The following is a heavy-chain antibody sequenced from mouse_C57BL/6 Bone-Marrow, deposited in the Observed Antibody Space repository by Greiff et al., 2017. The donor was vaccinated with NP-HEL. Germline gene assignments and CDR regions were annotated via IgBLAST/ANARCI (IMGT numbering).Heavy chain of an antibody. CDR3: ASRYDYGSSPWLAY. J-gene: IGHJ3*01. CDR2: IDPAIGNT. V-gene: IGHV14-3*01. D-gene: IGHD1-1*01. CDR1: GFNIKNTY. Sequence: VQLQQSVAELVRPGASVKLSCTASGFNIKNTYMHWVKQRPEQGLEWIGRIDPAIGNTKYAPKFKGKATITADTSSNTAYLQLRSLTSEDTAIYYCASRYDYGSSPWLAYGGQGTLVTVSA.